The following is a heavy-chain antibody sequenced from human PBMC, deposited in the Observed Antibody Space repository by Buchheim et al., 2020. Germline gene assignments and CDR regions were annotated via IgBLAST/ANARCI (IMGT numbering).Heavy chain of an antibody. D-gene: IGHD3-16*01. V-gene: IGHV4-59*01. CDR2: IYFSGST. J-gene: IGHJ6*04. CDR1: GASISSYY. CDR3: ARTWGDGMDG. Sequence: QVPLQESGPGLVKPSETLSLTCTVSGASISSYYWSWIRQPPGKGLEWIGYIYFSGSTNYNPSLKSRVTISVDTSKNQFSLKLSSVTAADTAVYYCARTWGDGMDGWGKGTT.